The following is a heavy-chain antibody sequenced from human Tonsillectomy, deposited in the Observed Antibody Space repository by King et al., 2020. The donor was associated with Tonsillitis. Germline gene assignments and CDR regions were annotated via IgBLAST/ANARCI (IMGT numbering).Heavy chain of an antibody. J-gene: IGHJ4*02. V-gene: IGHV4-4*02. CDR3: ARYSGASSGSTSQGYY. Sequence: VQLQESGPGLVKPSGTLSLTCAVSGGSISSNNWWSWVRQPPGKGLEWIGEIYHSGTTNYNPSLKSRVTISVDKSKNQFSLSLSSVTAADTAVYYCARYSGASSGSTSQGYYWGQGTLVTVSS. CDR1: GGSISSNNW. CDR2: IYHSGTT. D-gene: IGHD3-22*01.